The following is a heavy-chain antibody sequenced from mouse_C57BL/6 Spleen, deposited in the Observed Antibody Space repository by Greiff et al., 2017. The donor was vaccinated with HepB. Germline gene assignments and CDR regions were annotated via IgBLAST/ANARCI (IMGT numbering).Heavy chain of an antibody. Sequence: QDQLQQSGAELVRPGASVKLSCKASGYTFTDYYINWVKQRPGQGLEWIARIYPGSGNTYYNEKFKGKATLTAEKSSSTAYMQLSSLTSEDSAVYFCARSSYYGSSYEYFDVWGTGTTVTVSS. CDR2: IYPGSGNT. CDR1: GYTFTDYY. V-gene: IGHV1-76*01. CDR3: ARSSYYGSSYEYFDV. J-gene: IGHJ1*03. D-gene: IGHD1-1*01.